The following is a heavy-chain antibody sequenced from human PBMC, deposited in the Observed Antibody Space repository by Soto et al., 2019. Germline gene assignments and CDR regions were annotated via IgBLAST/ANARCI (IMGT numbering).Heavy chain of an antibody. CDR3: AREPRTTVTTWDYFDY. J-gene: IGHJ4*02. CDR2: IIPILGIA. V-gene: IGHV1-69*04. CDR1: GGTFSSYT. Sequence: SVKVSCKASGGTFSSYTISWVRQAPGQGLEWMGRIIPILGIANYAQKFQGRVTITADKSTSTAYMELSSLRSEDTAVYYCAREPRTTVTTWDYFDYWGQGTLVTVSS. D-gene: IGHD4-17*01.